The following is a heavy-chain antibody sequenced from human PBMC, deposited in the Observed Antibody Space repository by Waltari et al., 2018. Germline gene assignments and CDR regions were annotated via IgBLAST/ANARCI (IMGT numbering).Heavy chain of an antibody. CDR2: IKHDGTTK. CDR3: ARAVDVADY. V-gene: IGHV3-7*01. CDR1: GFTFSRDW. J-gene: IGHJ4*02. D-gene: IGHD5-12*01. Sequence: EIQVVESGGGLVQPGGSLRLYCTASGFTFSRDWMSWVRQAPGKGLEWVANIKHDGTTKFYLDSVKGRFTISRDNAQNTVYLQMNSLRVEDTALYYCARAVDVADYWGQGTLVTVSS.